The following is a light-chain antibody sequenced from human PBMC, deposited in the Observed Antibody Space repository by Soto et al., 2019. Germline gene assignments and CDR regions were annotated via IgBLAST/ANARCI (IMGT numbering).Light chain of an antibody. J-gene: IGLJ2*01. Sequence: SVLTQPPSVSGAPGQRVTISCTWSSSNIGAGYDVHWYQQLPGTAPKLLIYGNSNRPSGVPDRFSGSKSGTSASLAITGLQAEDEADYYCQSYDSSLSGHVGFGGGTKLTVL. V-gene: IGLV1-40*01. CDR3: QSYDSSLSGHVG. CDR1: SSNIGAGYD. CDR2: GNS.